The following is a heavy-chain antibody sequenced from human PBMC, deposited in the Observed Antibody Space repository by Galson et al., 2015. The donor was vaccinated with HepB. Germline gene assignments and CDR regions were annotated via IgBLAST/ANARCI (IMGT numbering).Heavy chain of an antibody. CDR2: IYYSGST. D-gene: IGHD6-19*01. J-gene: IGHJ4*02. CDR3: ARSDYSDHSSGHYFDY. V-gene: IGHV4-31*03. CDR1: GVSISTSNYY. Sequence: CTVSGVSISTSNYYWSWIRQHPGKGLEWIGYIYYSGSTYYSPSLKSRVTMSVDTSKNQFSLKLSTVPPADTAVYYCARSDYSDHSSGHYFDYWGQGTLVTVFS.